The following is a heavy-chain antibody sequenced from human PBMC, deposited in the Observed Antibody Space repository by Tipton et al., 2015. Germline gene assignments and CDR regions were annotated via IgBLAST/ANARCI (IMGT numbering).Heavy chain of an antibody. CDR1: GGTFYTYA. CDR2: IIPMYGTA. J-gene: IGHJ6*02. CDR3: ARDRGPDNTGPPYYYGMDV. D-gene: IGHD3-22*01. Sequence: QLVQSGAEVKKPGASVKVSCKTSGGTFYTYAINWVRQAPGRGLEWIGGIIPMYGTANSAQNFQGRVTITADTSTSTAYMELSSLGSDDAAIYYCARDRGPDNTGPPYYYGMDVWGQGTTVTVS. V-gene: IGHV1-69*06.